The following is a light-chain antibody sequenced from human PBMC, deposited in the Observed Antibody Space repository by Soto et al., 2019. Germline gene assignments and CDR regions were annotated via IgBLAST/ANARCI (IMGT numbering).Light chain of an antibody. CDR3: HQYDTSPLT. J-gene: IGKJ4*01. CDR2: GAS. CDR1: RSISRS. V-gene: IGKV3-20*01. Sequence: EIVLTQSPGTLSLSPGERATLSCRASRSISRSLAWFQQKPGQAPRLVIYGASSRGTDIPDRFSGSGSGTDFTLTISGLEPEDFALYYCHQYDTSPLTFGGGTKVDIK.